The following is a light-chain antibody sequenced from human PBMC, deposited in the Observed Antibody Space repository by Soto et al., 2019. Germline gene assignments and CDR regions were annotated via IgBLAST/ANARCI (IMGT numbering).Light chain of an antibody. CDR2: GAS. CDR1: QGIGNA. J-gene: IGKJ1*01. Sequence: AMQMTQSPSSLSACVLDGVASSCLASQGIGNALGWYQQKPGKPPKVLIYGASNLQSGVPPRFSGSGSGTDFTLAISSLQPEDSATYYCLQGLNYPWTFGQGTKVDIK. CDR3: LQGLNYPWT. V-gene: IGKV1-6*01.